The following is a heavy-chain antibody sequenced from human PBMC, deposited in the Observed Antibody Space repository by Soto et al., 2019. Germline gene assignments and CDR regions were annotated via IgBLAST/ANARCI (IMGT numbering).Heavy chain of an antibody. V-gene: IGHV3-7*01. CDR2: IKEDASEE. CDR1: GFTFSTYW. CDR3: ATATSSHFSTFDY. J-gene: IGHJ4*02. Sequence: EVQLVQSGGDLVQPGGSLRLSCVASGFTFSTYWMTWVRQAPGMGLEWVSGIKEDASEELYVDSVTGRFRVSIDNAKTSLYLQLHRLSSEDTAVYYCATATSSHFSTFDYWGQGSLVTVSS. D-gene: IGHD3-3*02.